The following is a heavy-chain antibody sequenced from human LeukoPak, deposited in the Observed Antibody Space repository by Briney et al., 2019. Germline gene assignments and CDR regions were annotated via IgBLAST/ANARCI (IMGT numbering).Heavy chain of an antibody. J-gene: IGHJ4*02. Sequence: GGSLRLSCTASGFTFSDSYMSWIRQAPGKGLEWISKIGSSNVYTNYADSVKGRFAISRDNADNSLFLQMDSLRAEDTAVYYCARVYCSGGACNRYFFDFWGQGTLVTVSS. V-gene: IGHV3-11*06. CDR3: ARVYCSGGACNRYFFDF. CDR2: IGSSNVYT. CDR1: GFTFSDSY. D-gene: IGHD2-15*01.